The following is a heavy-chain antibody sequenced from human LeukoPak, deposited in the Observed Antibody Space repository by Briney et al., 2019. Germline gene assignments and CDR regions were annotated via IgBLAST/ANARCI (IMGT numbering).Heavy chain of an antibody. J-gene: IGHJ4*02. V-gene: IGHV3-30*03. CDR1: RFIFNGYS. CDR3: AAEGSLYYYDF. Sequence: GGSLRLSCAASRFIFNGYSMHWIRQAPGKGLEWVAVISYDGSNAYYEDSVKGRFTISRDNSKYTVDLQMNSLRPEDTAVYYCAAEGSLYYYDFWGKGTLVTVSS. D-gene: IGHD2-8*01. CDR2: ISYDGSNA.